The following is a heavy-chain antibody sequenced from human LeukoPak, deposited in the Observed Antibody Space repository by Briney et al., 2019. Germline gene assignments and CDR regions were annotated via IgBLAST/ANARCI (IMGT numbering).Heavy chain of an antibody. CDR3: AKIAYGESNDY. CDR2: ISYDGSNK. Sequence: GGSLRLSCVASGFTFSSYGMHWVRQAPGKGLEWVAVISYDGSNKYYADSVKGRFTISRDNSKNTLYLQMNSLRAEDTAVYYCAKIAYGESNDYWGQGTLVTVSS. J-gene: IGHJ4*02. V-gene: IGHV3-30*18. CDR1: GFTFSSYG. D-gene: IGHD3-10*01.